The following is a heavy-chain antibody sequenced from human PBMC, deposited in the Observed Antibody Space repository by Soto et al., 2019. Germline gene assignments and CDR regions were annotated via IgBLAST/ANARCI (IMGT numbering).Heavy chain of an antibody. CDR2: IYYSGST. Sequence: SETLSLTCTVSGGSISSYYWSWIRQPPGKGLEWIGYIYYSGSTNYNPSLKSRVTISVDTSKNQFSLRLSSVTAADTAVYYCARGKRYYDSSGPYNWFDPWGQGTLVTVSS. J-gene: IGHJ5*02. CDR1: GGSISSYY. CDR3: ARGKRYYDSSGPYNWFDP. V-gene: IGHV4-59*01. D-gene: IGHD3-22*01.